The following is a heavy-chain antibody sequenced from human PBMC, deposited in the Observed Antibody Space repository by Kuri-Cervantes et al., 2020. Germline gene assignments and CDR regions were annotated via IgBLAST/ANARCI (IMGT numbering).Heavy chain of an antibody. CDR2: INPNSGGT. D-gene: IGHD2-21*01. J-gene: IGHJ4*02. Sequence: ASVKVSCKASGYTFTGYYMHWVRQAPGQGLEWMGWINPNSGGTNYAQKFQARVTMTRDTSTSTVDMELTSLRSEDTAVYYCARGFSPERPVMTDYWGQGTLVTVSS. CDR3: ARGFSPERPVMTDY. CDR1: GYTFTGYY. V-gene: IGHV1-2*02.